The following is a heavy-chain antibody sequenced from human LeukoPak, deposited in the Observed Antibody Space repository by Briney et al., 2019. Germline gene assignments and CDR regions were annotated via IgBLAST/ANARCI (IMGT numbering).Heavy chain of an antibody. V-gene: IGHV1-2*06. CDR3: ARAGPPLEFDC. CDR2: INPNSGDT. CDR1: GYTLTAYY. J-gene: IGHJ4*02. D-gene: IGHD3-10*01. Sequence: ASVKVSFKASGYTLTAYYVHWVRQARGQGLEWMGRINPNSGDTNYAQEFQGRVTMTRETSISTAYMELSRLRSDNTAVYYWARAGPPLEFDCWGQGTLVTVP.